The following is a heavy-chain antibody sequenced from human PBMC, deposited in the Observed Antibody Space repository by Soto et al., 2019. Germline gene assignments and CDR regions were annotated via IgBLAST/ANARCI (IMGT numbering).Heavy chain of an antibody. CDR1: GFTFRSYV. V-gene: IGHV3-30*19. J-gene: IGHJ4*02. CDR2: TSYDGSNK. CDR3: ARWGTTGGLDV. Sequence: QVQLVESGGGVVQPGASLKLSCVGSGFTFRSYVIHWVRQAPGKGLEWVALTSYDGSNKYYDDSVKGRFTISRDNSRNTVDLHMDSLRLEDTALYYCARWGTTGGLDVWGQGTLVSVSS. D-gene: IGHD3-16*01.